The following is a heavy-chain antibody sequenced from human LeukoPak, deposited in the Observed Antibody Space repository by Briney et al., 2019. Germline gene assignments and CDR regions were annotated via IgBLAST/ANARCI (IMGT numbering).Heavy chain of an antibody. V-gene: IGHV1-2*02. CDR2: INPNSGVT. CDR1: GYTFTDDY. J-gene: IGHJ3*02. Sequence: ASVKVSCKASGYTFTDDYVHWVRQAPGQGLEWMGWINPNSGVTNYAQKFQGRVTMTTDTSISTAYMELSSLRSDDTAVYYCARNYYDSTGYYGDGAFDIWGQGTMVTVSS. D-gene: IGHD3-22*01. CDR3: ARNYYDSTGYYGDGAFDI.